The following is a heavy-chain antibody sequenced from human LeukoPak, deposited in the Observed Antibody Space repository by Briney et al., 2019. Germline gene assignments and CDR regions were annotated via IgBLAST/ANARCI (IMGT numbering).Heavy chain of an antibody. D-gene: IGHD1-1*01. V-gene: IGHV4-59*13. J-gene: IGHJ6*03. CDR1: GGSISSYY. Sequence: PSETLSLTCTVSGGSISSYYWSWIRQPPGKGLEGIGYIYYSGNANYNPSLKSGVTLSPDTTKNTLSLKMRSVTAADTALYYSATTTKTPPHYSYMDVWGKGKTVTVSS. CDR3: ATTTKTPPHYSYMDV. CDR2: IYYSGNA.